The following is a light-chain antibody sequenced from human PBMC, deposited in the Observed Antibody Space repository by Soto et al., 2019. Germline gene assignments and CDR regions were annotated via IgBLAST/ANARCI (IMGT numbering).Light chain of an antibody. CDR3: QQYKNWPPIT. V-gene: IGKV3-15*01. Sequence: EIVMTQSPATLSVSPGERATLSCRASQRLSSNLAWYQQKPCQAPRLLIYAASARATGIPARFSGSGSGTDFTPTISSLQSEDFAVYYCQQYKNWPPITFGQGTRLEIK. CDR2: AAS. CDR1: QRLSSN. J-gene: IGKJ5*01.